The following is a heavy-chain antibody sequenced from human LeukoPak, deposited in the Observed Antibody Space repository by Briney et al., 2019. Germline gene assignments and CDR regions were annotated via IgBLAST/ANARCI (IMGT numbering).Heavy chain of an antibody. CDR1: GFTFSSYS. V-gene: IGHV3-7*01. J-gene: IGHJ4*02. CDR2: IKQDGSET. D-gene: IGHD5-18*01. Sequence: GGSLRLSCAASGFTFSSYSMNWVRKAPGEGLEWVANIKQDGSETYCVDSVKGRFTISRDNTKNSLYLQMNSLRDEDTAVYYCARGGSGYSYGKIDSWGQGILVTVS. CDR3: ARGGSGYSYGKIDS.